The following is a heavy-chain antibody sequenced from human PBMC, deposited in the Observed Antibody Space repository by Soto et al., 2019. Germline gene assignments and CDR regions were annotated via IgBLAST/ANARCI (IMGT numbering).Heavy chain of an antibody. Sequence: SETLSLTCTVSGGSFTSINYCWGWIRQPPGEGLEWIGTICYSGTTYFSPSLKSRLTTSVDTSKNQFSLNLFSVTAADTAVYFCTIRDEATSYYINHWGRGTLVTVSS. CDR1: GGSFTSINYC. J-gene: IGHJ4*02. CDR3: TIRDEATSYYINH. V-gene: IGHV4-39*01. CDR2: ICYSGTT.